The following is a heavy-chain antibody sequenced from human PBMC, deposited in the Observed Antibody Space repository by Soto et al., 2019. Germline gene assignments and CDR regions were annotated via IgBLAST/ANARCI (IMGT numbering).Heavy chain of an antibody. Sequence: SVKVSFKASCYTFTGHYIHWVRQAPQQGPEWMGEIGPESGATRYAEKFRGRVTMTMDTSITTVYMELRNLSPDDTAVYYCGRGRSGQIVIFYWGQGTPVTVSS. CDR3: GRGRSGQIVIFY. V-gene: IGHV1-2*02. CDR2: IGPESGAT. D-gene: IGHD1-26*01. J-gene: IGHJ4*02. CDR1: CYTFTGHY.